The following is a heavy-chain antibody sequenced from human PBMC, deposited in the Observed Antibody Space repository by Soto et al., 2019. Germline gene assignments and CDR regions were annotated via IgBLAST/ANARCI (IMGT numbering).Heavy chain of an antibody. J-gene: IGHJ4*02. V-gene: IGHV3-23*01. Sequence: GESLKISCAASGFTFSSYAMSWVRQAPGKGLEWVSAISGSGGSTYYADSVKGRFTISRDNSKNTLYLQMNSLRAEDTAVYYCAKVSSKDYYGSGSYDSGFDYWGQGTLVTVSS. CDR2: ISGSGGST. CDR1: GFTFSSYA. D-gene: IGHD3-10*01. CDR3: AKVSSKDYYGSGSYDSGFDY.